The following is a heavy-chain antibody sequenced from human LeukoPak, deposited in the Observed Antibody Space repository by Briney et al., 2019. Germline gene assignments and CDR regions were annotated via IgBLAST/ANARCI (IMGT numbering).Heavy chain of an antibody. CDR3: AKTSYYDYVWGSYADY. V-gene: IGHV3-23*01. CDR1: GFTFSSYA. Sequence: GGSLRLSCAASGFTFSSYAMSWVRQAPGKGLEWVSAISGSGGSTYYADSVKGRFTISRDNSKNTLYLQMNSLRAEDTAVYYCAKTSYYDYVWGSYADYWGQGTLVTVSS. CDR2: ISGSGGST. D-gene: IGHD3-16*01. J-gene: IGHJ4*02.